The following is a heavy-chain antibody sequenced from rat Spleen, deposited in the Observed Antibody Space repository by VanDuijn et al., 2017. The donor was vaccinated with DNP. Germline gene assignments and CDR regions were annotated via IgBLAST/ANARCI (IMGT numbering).Heavy chain of an antibody. CDR3: VREDKGVDA. Sequence: EVKLVESGGGLVQPGKSLKLSCAASGFNFKAYCMGWVRQAPGKGLEWIGEINDASRTIKYSPSLKDKFTISRDNAQNTLYLQMSKLGSEDTAIYYCVREDKGVDAWGQGVSVTVSS. CDR1: GFNFKAYC. V-gene: IGHV4-2*01. CDR2: INDASRTI. J-gene: IGHJ4*01. D-gene: IGHD2-2*01.